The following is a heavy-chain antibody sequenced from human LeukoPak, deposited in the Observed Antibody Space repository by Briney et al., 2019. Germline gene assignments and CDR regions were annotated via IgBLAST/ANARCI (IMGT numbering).Heavy chain of an antibody. V-gene: IGHV4-34*01. J-gene: IGHJ5*02. CDR3: ARPTQHSSSWYNWFDP. D-gene: IGHD6-13*01. CDR1: GGSFSGYY. CDR2: INHSGST. Sequence: SETLSLTCAVYGGSFSGYYWSWIRQPPGKGLEWIGEINHSGSTNYNPSLKSRVTISVDKSKNQLSLKLSSVTAADTAVYYCARPTQHSSSWYNWFDPWGQGTLVTVSS.